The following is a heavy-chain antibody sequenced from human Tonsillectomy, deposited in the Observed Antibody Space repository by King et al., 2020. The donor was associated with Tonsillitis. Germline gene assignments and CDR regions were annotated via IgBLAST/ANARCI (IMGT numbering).Heavy chain of an antibody. CDR2: ISGSGGSA. J-gene: IGHJ4*02. CDR3: AKGGYCSSTSCPFDY. Sequence: VQLVESGGGLVQPGGSLRLSCAASGFTFISYAMSWVRQAPGKGLELVSGISGSGGSANYVDSVKGRLTVSRDNSKNTRYLQMNSLRAEDTAVYYCAKGGYCSSTSCPFDYWGQGTLVTVSS. CDR1: GFTFISYA. D-gene: IGHD2-2*01. V-gene: IGHV3-23*04.